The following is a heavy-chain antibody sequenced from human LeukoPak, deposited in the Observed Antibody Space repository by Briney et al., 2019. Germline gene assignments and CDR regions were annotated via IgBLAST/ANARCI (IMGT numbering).Heavy chain of an antibody. D-gene: IGHD4-17*01. CDR3: ARGPDFGDRLDYFDY. CDR1: GFTFIRHW. CDR2: IKQDASQ. V-gene: IGHV3-7*01. J-gene: IGHJ4*02. Sequence: GGSLRLSCAASGFTFIRHWMGWVRQAPGKGLEWVANIKQDASQYYVDSVRGRSIISRDNAKNSLSLQMNSLRLEDTAVYYCARGPDFGDRLDYFDYWGQGTLVTVSS.